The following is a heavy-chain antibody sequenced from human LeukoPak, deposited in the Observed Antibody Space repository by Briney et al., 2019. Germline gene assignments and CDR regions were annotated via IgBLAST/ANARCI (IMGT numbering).Heavy chain of an antibody. J-gene: IGHJ4*02. CDR1: GFTFSNAW. D-gene: IGHD4-17*01. V-gene: IGHV3-48*02. Sequence: PGGSLRLSCAASGFTFSNAWMIWVRQAPGKGLEWVSYISSSSSMIYYADSVKGRFTISRDNTKNSLYLQMKSLRDEDTAIYYCARDYGDLPARVPYFDYWGQGTLVTVSS. CDR2: ISSSSSMI. CDR3: ARDYGDLPARVPYFDY.